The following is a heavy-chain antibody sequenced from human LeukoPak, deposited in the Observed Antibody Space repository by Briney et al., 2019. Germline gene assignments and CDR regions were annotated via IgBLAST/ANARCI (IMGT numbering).Heavy chain of an antibody. J-gene: IGHJ4*02. CDR3: ARGPTYYDFYFDY. D-gene: IGHD3-3*01. CDR2: INSDGSII. V-gene: IGHV3-74*01. Sequence: GGSLRLSCAASRFTFSSYWMHWVRQAPGGGLVWVSRINSDGSIIRYADFVKGRFTISRDNAKNTLYLQMNSLRADDTSVYYCARGPTYYDFYFDYWGQGTLVTVSS. CDR1: RFTFSSYW.